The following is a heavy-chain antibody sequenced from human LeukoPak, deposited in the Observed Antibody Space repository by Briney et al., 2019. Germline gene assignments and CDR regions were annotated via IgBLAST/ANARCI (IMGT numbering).Heavy chain of an antibody. V-gene: IGHV1-2*02. J-gene: IGHJ6*03. CDR1: GYTFTGYY. CDR2: INPNSGGT. D-gene: IGHD3-10*01. CDR3: ARGGITMVRGVISYYYYYMDV. Sequence: VASVKVSCKASGYTFTGYYMHWVRQAPGQGLEWMGWINPNSGGTNYAQKFQGRVTMTRDTSISTAYMELSRLRSDDTAVYYCARGGITMVRGVISYYYYYMDVWGKGTTVTVSS.